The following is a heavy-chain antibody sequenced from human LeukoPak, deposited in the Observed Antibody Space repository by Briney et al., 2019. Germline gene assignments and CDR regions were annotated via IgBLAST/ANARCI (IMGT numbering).Heavy chain of an antibody. J-gene: IGHJ3*02. V-gene: IGHV3-53*04. CDR3: ARQMVRGGHHEMGDAFDI. CDR1: GFTVSSNY. Sequence: GGSLRLSYASSGFTVSSNYMSWVRQAPGKGLEWVSVIYNGGSTYYSDSVKGRFTISGHNSKNTLYLQINRLRAEDTAVYYCARQMVRGGHHEMGDAFDIWGQGKMVTVSS. D-gene: IGHD3-10*01. CDR2: IYNGGST.